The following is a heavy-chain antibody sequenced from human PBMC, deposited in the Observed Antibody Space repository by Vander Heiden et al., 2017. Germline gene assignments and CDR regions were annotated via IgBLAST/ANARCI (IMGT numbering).Heavy chain of an antibody. J-gene: IGHJ2*01. CDR3: ARVSCGGDCYLGYWYFDL. CDR1: AGTFSSYA. D-gene: IGHD2-21*02. CDR2: IIPIFGTA. V-gene: IGHV1-69*01. Sequence: QVQLVQSGAEVKKPGSSVKVSCKASAGTFSSYAISWVRQAPGQGLEWMGGIIPIFGTANYAQKFQGRVTITADESTSTAYMELSSLRSEDTAVYYCARVSCGGDCYLGYWYFDLWGRGTLVTVSS.